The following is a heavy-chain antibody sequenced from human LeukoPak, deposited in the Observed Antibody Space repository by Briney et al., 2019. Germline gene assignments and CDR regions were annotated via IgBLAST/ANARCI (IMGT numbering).Heavy chain of an antibody. CDR3: AKAALYASIAAAADY. V-gene: IGHV3-43*01. CDR2: ISWDGGST. Sequence: GGSLRLSCAASGFTFDDYTMHWVRQAPGKGLEWVSLISWDGGSTYYADSVKGRFTISRDNSKNSLYLQMNSLRTEDTALYYCAKAALYASIAAAADYWGQGTLVTVSS. D-gene: IGHD6-13*01. J-gene: IGHJ4*02. CDR1: GFTFDDYT.